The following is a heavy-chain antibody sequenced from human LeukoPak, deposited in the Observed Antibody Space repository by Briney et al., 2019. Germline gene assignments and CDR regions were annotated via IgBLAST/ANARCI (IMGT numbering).Heavy chain of an antibody. CDR1: GLPFSNHW. CDR2: INQDGSEK. CDR3: AREGYGDYHI. J-gene: IGHJ3*02. V-gene: IGHV3-7*01. Sequence: GGSLRLSCAVSGLPFSNHWMTWVRQAPGKGLERVANINQDGSEKYYVDSVKGRFSISRDNAKSSFYLQMNSLRVEDTAMYFCAREGYGDYHIWGQGTIVTVSS. D-gene: IGHD4-17*01.